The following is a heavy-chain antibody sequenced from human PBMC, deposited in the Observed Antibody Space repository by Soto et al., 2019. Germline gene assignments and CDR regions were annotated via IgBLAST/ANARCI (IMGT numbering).Heavy chain of an antibody. D-gene: IGHD2-15*01. V-gene: IGHV3-21*01. Sequence: ESGGGLVKPGGSLRLSCAASGFNFNSYTINWVRQAPGKRLEWLSSISSSGYIFSTDSVRGQFTISRDNAKNSVYLQINSLRAEDTAVYFCARDCSGGSCYPGMDVWGQGTTVTVSS. CDR1: GFNFNSYT. CDR3: ARDCSGGSCYPGMDV. J-gene: IGHJ6*02. CDR2: ISSSGYI.